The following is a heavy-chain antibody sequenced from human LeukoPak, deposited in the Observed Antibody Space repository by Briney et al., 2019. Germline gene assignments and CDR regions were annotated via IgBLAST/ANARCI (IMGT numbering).Heavy chain of an antibody. Sequence: GGSLRLSCAASGFTFSSYYMNWVRQAPGRGLEWVSSISSTSRYIYYADSVKGRFTISRDNADNSLYLQTTSLRAEDTAVYYCARGYSSGWSAFDYWGQGTLATASS. D-gene: IGHD6-19*01. CDR3: ARGYSSGWSAFDY. V-gene: IGHV3-21*01. CDR1: GFTFSSYY. J-gene: IGHJ4*02. CDR2: ISSTSRYI.